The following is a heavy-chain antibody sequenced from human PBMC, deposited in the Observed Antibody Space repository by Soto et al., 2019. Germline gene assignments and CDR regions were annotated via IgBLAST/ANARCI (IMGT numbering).Heavy chain of an antibody. CDR1: VLTFTRYS. Sequence: WGSLPLFCAASVLTFTRYSMNWVRQAPGKGLEWVSSISSTTNYIYYVDSMKGRFTISRDNAKNSLYLEMNSLRAEDTAVYYCARESEDLTSNFDYWGQGTLVTVSS. J-gene: IGHJ4*02. V-gene: IGHV3-21*06. CDR3: ARESEDLTSNFDY. CDR2: ISSTTNYI.